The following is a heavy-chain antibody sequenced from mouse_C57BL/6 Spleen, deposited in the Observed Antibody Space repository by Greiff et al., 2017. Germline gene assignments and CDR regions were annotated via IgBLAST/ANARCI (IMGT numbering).Heavy chain of an antibody. CDR1: GFTFTDYY. CDR3: ASSSAGYPWFAY. V-gene: IGHV7-3*01. J-gene: IGHJ3*01. CDR2: IRNKASGYTT. Sequence: EVKVVESGGGLVQPGGSLSLSCAASGFTFTDYYMSWVRQPPGKALEWLGFIRNKASGYTTEYSASVKGRFTISRDNSQSILYLQMNALGAEASATYYCASSSAGYPWFAYWGQGTLVTVSA. D-gene: IGHD2-2*01.